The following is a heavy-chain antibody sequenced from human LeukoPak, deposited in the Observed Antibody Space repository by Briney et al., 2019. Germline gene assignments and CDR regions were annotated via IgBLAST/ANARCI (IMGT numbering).Heavy chain of an antibody. D-gene: IGHD3-10*01. CDR1: GFTFSRYE. CDR3: ARDGGFGELPDY. V-gene: IGHV3-48*03. CDR2: ISSSGSTI. Sequence: PGGSLRLSCAASGFTFSRYEMNWVRQAPGKGLEWVSYISSSGSTIYYADSVKGRFTISRDNAKNSLYLQMNSLRAEDTAVYYCARDGGFGELPDYWGQGTLVTVSS. J-gene: IGHJ4*02.